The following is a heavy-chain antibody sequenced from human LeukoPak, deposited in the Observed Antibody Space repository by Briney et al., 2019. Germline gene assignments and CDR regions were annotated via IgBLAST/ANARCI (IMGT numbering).Heavy chain of an antibody. CDR3: ARNRGTGSSYFLDS. CDR2: ISGDGGST. D-gene: IGHD3-10*01. J-gene: IGHJ4*02. CDR1: GFSFRGQT. V-gene: IGHV3-64*02. Sequence: GGSLRLSCAASGFSFRGQTLHWVRHAPGKSMECVSVISGDGGSTYYADSVRGRSTISRDNSKNILYLQMGSLRTEDTAVYYCARNRGTGSSYFLDSWGLGTLVSVSS.